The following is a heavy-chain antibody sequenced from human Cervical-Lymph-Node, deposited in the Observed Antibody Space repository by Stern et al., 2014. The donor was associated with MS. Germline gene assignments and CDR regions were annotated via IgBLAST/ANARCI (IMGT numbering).Heavy chain of an antibody. CDR3: ARDGRGNFFYFDL. D-gene: IGHD4-23*01. Sequence: VQLVESGAEMKTPGWSLKVSCTASGCTFTSYAINWVRQAPGKGLEWLGGIITMFGTINYAQNFQGRVRITADESTGTAYMELTGLTSEDTAVFYCARDGRGNFFYFDLWGRGTLVTVSS. J-gene: IGHJ2*01. V-gene: IGHV1-69*01. CDR1: GCTFTSYA. CDR2: IITMFGTI.